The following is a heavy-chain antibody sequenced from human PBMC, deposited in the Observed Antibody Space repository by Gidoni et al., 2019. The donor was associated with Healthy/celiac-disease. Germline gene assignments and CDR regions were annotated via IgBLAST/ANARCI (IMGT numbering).Heavy chain of an antibody. V-gene: IGHV3-7*03. CDR2: IKQDGSEK. J-gene: IGHJ4*02. CDR3: ARARYGSSWYGAPDDY. CDR1: GFTLSSYW. Sequence: EVQLVESGGGLVQPGVSLRLSCAASGFTLSSYWMSWVRQAPGKGLEWVANIKQDGSEKYYVDSVKGRFTISRDNAKNSLYLQMNSLRAEDTAVYYCARARYGSSWYGAPDDYWGQGTLVTVSS. D-gene: IGHD6-13*01.